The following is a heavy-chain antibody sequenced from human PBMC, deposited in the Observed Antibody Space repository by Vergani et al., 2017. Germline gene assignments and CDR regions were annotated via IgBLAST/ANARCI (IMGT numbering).Heavy chain of an antibody. CDR1: GFTFNIYA. Sequence: EVRLLESGGGLVQPGGSLRLSCAASGFTFNIYAMSWVRQAPGKGLEWVSTITYNGGHTYYADSVTGRFTISRDNSKNTLFLQMNSLRPEDTAVYYCARDTVTGSRYFDYWGQGTLVTVSS. D-gene: IGHD6-19*01. CDR2: ITYNGGHT. J-gene: IGHJ4*02. V-gene: IGHV3-23*01. CDR3: ARDTVTGSRYFDY.